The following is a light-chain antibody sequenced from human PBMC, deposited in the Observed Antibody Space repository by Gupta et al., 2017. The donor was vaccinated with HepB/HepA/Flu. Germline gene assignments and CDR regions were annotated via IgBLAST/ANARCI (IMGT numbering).Light chain of an antibody. V-gene: IGKV2-28*01. CDR3: MQAVQGPRT. CDR2: LGS. Sequence: DIVMTQSPLSLPVTPGEPASISCRSSQSLLPGNGYNYLDWYLQKPGQSPQLLIYLGSNRASGVPDRFSGSGSGTDFTLKISRVEAEDVGVYYCMQAVQGPRTFGQGTKLEIK. CDR1: QSLLPGNGYNY. J-gene: IGKJ2*02.